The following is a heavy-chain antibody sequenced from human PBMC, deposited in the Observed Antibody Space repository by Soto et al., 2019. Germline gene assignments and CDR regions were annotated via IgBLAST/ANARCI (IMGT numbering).Heavy chain of an antibody. CDR2: TYYRSKWYN. J-gene: IGHJ6*03. D-gene: IGHD3-10*01. CDR1: GDSVSSNSAA. Sequence: SQTLSLTCAISGDSVSSNSAAWNWIRQSPSRGLEWLGRTYYRSKWYNDYAVSVKSRITINPDTSKNQFSLQLNSVTPEDTAVYYCARGHYYGSGSYYSVVYYYYYMDVWGKGTTVTVSS. CDR3: ARGHYYGSGSYYSVVYYYYYMDV. V-gene: IGHV6-1*01.